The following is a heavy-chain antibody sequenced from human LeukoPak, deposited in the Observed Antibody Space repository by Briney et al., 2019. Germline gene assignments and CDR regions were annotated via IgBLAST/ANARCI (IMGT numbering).Heavy chain of an antibody. D-gene: IGHD2-2*01. CDR2: INPSGGST. V-gene: IGHV1-46*01. CDR1: GYTFSIYY. J-gene: IGHJ3*02. CDR3: ASLTSHLDAFDI. Sequence: ASVKVSCKASGYTFSIYYMHWVRQAPGQGLEWMGIINPSGGSTSYAQKFQGRVTMTRDTSTSTVYMELSSLRSEDTAVYYCASLTSHLDAFDIWGQGTMVTVSS.